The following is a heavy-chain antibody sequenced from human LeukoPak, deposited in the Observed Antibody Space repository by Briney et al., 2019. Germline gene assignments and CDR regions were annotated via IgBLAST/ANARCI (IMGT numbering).Heavy chain of an antibody. CDR2: IYYSGST. CDR3: ARDRAPRITMVRGVISPTFDP. CDR1: GGSISSYY. J-gene: IGHJ5*02. D-gene: IGHD3-10*01. V-gene: IGHV4-59*01. Sequence: PSETLSLTCTVSGGSISSYYWSWIRRPPGKGLEWIGYIYYSGSTNYNPSLKSRVTISVDTSKNQFSLKLSSVTAADTAVYYCARDRAPRITMVRGVISPTFDPWGQGTLVTVSS.